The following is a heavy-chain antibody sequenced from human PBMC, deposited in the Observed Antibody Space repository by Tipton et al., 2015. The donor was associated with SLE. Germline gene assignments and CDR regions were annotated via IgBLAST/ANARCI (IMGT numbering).Heavy chain of an antibody. D-gene: IGHD6-19*01. J-gene: IGHJ4*02. Sequence: TLSLTCAVYGGSFSGYYWSWIRQPPGKGLEWIGYIYYSGSTNYNPSLKSRVTISVDTSKNQFSLKLSSVTAADTAVYYCARGIAVAGFDYWGQGTLVTVSS. CDR3: ARGIAVAGFDY. V-gene: IGHV4-34*01. CDR2: IYYSGST. CDR1: GGSFSGYY.